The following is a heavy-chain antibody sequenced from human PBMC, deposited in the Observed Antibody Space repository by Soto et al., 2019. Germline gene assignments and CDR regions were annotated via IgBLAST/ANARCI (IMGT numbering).Heavy chain of an antibody. CDR2: ISGSGDRT. D-gene: IGHD3-22*01. V-gene: IGHV3-23*01. CDR1: GITISNYP. Sequence: VQLLEAGGGLVQPGGSLRLSCAASGITISNYPMSWVRQAPGKGLDWVSGISGSGDRTYYADSAQGRFTISKDISKNSLSRQLDSLRVEDTAVYFCVKDDGGYPSTAPHWGQGTLVTVSS. J-gene: IGHJ4*02. CDR3: VKDDGGYPSTAPH.